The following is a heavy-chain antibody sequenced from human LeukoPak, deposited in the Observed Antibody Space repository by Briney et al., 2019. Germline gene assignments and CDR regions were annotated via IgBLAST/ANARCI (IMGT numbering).Heavy chain of an antibody. D-gene: IGHD6-6*01. V-gene: IGHV3-21*01. J-gene: IGHJ6*02. Sequence: GGPLRLSCAASGFTFSSYAMSWVRQAPGKGLEWVSSISSSSSYIYYADSVKGRFTISRDNAKNSLYLQMNSLRAEDTAVYYCARDGAPYSSSSGGMDVWGQGTTVTVSS. CDR1: GFTFSSYA. CDR2: ISSSSSYI. CDR3: ARDGAPYSSSSGGMDV.